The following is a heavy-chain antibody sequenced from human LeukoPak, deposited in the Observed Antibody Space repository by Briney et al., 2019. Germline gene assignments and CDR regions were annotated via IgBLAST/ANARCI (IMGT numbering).Heavy chain of an antibody. V-gene: IGHV3-23*01. CDR2: ISGSGGST. J-gene: IGHJ4*02. CDR3: AKAISCYEKGPDY. D-gene: IGHD5-12*01. Sequence: HPGGSLRLSCAASGFTFSSYAMSWVRQAPGKGLEWVSAISGSGGSTYYADSVKGRFTIPRDNSKKTLYLQMNSLRAEETAVDYCAKAISCYEKGPDYWGQGTLVTVSS. CDR1: GFTFSSYA.